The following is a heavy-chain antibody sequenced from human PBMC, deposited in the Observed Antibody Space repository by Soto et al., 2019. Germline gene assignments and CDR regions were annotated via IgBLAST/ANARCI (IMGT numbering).Heavy chain of an antibody. Sequence: GGSLRLSCAASGFTFRSFTMNWVRQAPGKGLEWVSTISSNSAYIYYTDALRGRFTISRDNAKNPLHLQMNSLRAEDTAVYYCTRDASRDSSARGWFDPWGPGTLVTSPQ. CDR3: TRDASRDSSARGWFDP. J-gene: IGHJ5*02. CDR1: GFTFRSFT. CDR2: ISSNSAYI. D-gene: IGHD6-13*01. V-gene: IGHV3-21*01.